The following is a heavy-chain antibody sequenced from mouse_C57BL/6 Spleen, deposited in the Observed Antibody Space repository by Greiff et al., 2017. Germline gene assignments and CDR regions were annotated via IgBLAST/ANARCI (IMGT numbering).Heavy chain of an antibody. D-gene: IGHD6-5*01. V-gene: IGHV2-3*01. CDR3: ANYAWGHYYAMDY. J-gene: IGHJ4*01. CDR1: GFSLTSYG. CDR2: IWGDGST. Sequence: VQLKESGPGLVAPSQSLSITCPVSGFSLTSYGVSWVRQPPGKGLAWLGVIWGDGSTTYHSALISRLSISKDHSKCHVFLKLNDLQAVDTAASCCANYAWGHYYAMDYWGQGTSVTVPS.